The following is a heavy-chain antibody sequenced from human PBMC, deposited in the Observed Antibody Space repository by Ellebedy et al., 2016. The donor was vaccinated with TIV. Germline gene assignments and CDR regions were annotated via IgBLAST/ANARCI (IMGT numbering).Heavy chain of an antibody. D-gene: IGHD6-19*01. CDR1: GYTFSNYF. J-gene: IGHJ4*02. V-gene: IGHV1-46*04. CDR3: ARARSSGWLHTPDY. Sequence: AASVKVSCKASGYTFSNYFVHWERQAPGQGLEWMGIINPSTGSTTYAQKLQGRLTMTRDTSTSTVYMELSSLRSEDTAVYYCARARSSGWLHTPDYWGQGLLVTVSS. CDR2: INPSTGST.